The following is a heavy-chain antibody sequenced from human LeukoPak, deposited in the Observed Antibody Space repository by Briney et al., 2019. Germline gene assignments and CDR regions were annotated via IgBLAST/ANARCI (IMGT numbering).Heavy chain of an antibody. CDR2: INHSGST. CDR1: GGSFSGYY. Sequence: KPSETLSLTCAVYGGSFSGYYWSWIRQPPGKGLEWIGEINHSGSTNYNPSLKSRVTISVDTSKNQFSLKLSSVTAADTAVYYCARGFVVVPAAIPYYYGMDVWGQGTTVTVSS. D-gene: IGHD2-2*02. J-gene: IGHJ6*02. CDR3: ARGFVVVPAAIPYYYGMDV. V-gene: IGHV4-34*01.